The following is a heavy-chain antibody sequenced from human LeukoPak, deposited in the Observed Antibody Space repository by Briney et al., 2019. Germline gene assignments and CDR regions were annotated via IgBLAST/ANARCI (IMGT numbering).Heavy chain of an antibody. CDR3: ARNTVTKNLYYYYYMHV. D-gene: IGHD4-17*01. CDR2: IYTSGST. Sequence: SSQTLSLTCTVSGGSISSGSYYWSWIRQPTGKGLEWIGRIYTSGSTNYNPSLKSRVTISVDTSKNQFSLKLGSVTAADTAVYYCARNTVTKNLYYYYYMHVWGKGTTVTVSS. CDR1: GGSISSGSYY. J-gene: IGHJ6*03. V-gene: IGHV4-61*02.